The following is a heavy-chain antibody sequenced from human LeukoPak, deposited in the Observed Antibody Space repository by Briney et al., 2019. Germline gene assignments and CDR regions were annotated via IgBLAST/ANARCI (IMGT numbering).Heavy chain of an antibody. Sequence: PGGSLRLSCAASGFTVSSNYMSWVRQAPGKGLEWVSIIYSGGSTYYADCVNGRFTIYRDNSKNTLYLQMNSLRAEDTAVYYCARDDCGATGGAFDIWGQGTMVSVSS. J-gene: IGHJ3*02. CDR3: ARDDCGATGGAFDI. V-gene: IGHV3-53*01. CDR1: GFTVSSNY. CDR2: IYSGGST. D-gene: IGHD4-17*01.